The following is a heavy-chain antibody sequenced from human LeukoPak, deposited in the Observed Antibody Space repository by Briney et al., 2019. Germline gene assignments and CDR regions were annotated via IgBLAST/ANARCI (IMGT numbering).Heavy chain of an antibody. J-gene: IGHJ4*02. CDR3: AGSSSWYWYGY. D-gene: IGHD6-13*01. Sequence: GGSLRLSCTASGFTFSSSAMHWVRQAPGKGLEWVAVISFDGSNKYYADSVKGRFTISRDNSKNTLYLQMNSLRAEDTAVYYCAGSSSWYWYGYWGQGTLVTVSS. CDR1: GFTFSSSA. V-gene: IGHV3-30-3*01. CDR2: ISFDGSNK.